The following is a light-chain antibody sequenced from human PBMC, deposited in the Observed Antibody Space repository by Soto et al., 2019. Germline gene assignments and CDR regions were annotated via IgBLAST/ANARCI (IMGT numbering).Light chain of an antibody. V-gene: IGKV1-5*01. CDR3: QHYNTFSSRT. CDR1: QNINTY. CDR2: HAS. J-gene: IGKJ1*01. Sequence: DIQLTQSPSPLSTSVGDRVTIPFRASQNINTYLAWYQRKPGKAPKLLVFHASNLESGVPSRFSGSGSGTEFTLTISSLQPEDFATYYCQHYNTFSSRTFGLGTKVDIK.